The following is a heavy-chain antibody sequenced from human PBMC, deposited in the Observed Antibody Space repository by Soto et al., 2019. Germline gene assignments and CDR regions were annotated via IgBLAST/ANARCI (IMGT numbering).Heavy chain of an antibody. Sequence: SETLSLTCTVSGGSISSGGYYWSWIRQHPGKGLEWIGYIYYSGSTYYNPSLKSRVTISVDTSKNQFSLKLSSVTAADTAVYYRARESPSGNWFDPWGQGTLVTVSS. J-gene: IGHJ5*02. CDR2: IYYSGST. CDR1: GGSISSGGYY. CDR3: ARESPSGNWFDP. V-gene: IGHV4-31*03.